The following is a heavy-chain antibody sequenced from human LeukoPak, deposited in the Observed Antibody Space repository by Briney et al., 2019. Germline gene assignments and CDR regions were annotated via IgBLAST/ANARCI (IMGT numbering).Heavy chain of an antibody. CDR1: GFTFSNYA. D-gene: IGHD6-19*01. Sequence: PGGSLRLSCASSGFTFSNYAMHWVRQAPGKGLEWVAVISYDGSNKYYTDSVKGRFTISRDNSKNTLYLQMNSLRAEDTAVYYCARGRLDYYYGMDVWGQGTTVTVSS. J-gene: IGHJ6*02. CDR3: ARGRLDYYYGMDV. V-gene: IGHV3-30-3*01. CDR2: ISYDGSNK.